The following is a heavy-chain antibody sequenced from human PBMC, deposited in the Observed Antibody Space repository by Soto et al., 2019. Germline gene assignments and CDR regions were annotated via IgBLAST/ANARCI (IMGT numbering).Heavy chain of an antibody. J-gene: IGHJ6*02. V-gene: IGHV1-2*04. CDR2: INPNSGGT. Sequence: ASVQVSCKASGYTFTGYYMHWVRQAPGQGLEWMGWINPNSGGTNYAQKFQGWVTMTRDTSISTAYMELSRLRSDDTAVYYCARGILLSSVYYYYYYGMDVWGQGTTVTVSS. CDR1: GYTFTGYY. D-gene: IGHD3-10*01. CDR3: ARGILLSSVYYYYYYGMDV.